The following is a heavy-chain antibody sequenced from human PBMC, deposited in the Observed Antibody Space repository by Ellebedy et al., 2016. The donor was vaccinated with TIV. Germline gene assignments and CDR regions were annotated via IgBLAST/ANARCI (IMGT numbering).Heavy chain of an antibody. Sequence: PGGSLRLSCAASGFTFSSYGMHWVRQAPGKGLEWVAVISYDGSNKYYADSVKGRFTISRDNSKNTLYLQMNSLRAEDKAVYYCARDEVYSSSWYAYYYYGMDVWGQGTTVTVSS. V-gene: IGHV3-30*03. CDR2: ISYDGSNK. D-gene: IGHD6-13*01. CDR3: ARDEVYSSSWYAYYYYGMDV. J-gene: IGHJ6*02. CDR1: GFTFSSYG.